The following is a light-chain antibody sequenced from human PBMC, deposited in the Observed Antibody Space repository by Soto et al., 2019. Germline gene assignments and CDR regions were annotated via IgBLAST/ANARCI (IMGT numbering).Light chain of an antibody. CDR2: AAY. CDR1: QDISTY. CDR3: QKYDNAPLT. Sequence: DNLMNQAPSSMSASVGDRVTITCRARQDISTYLAWYQQKPGKVPKLLISAAYTLQSGVPPRFSGSGSGTDFTLTISSLQPEDVATYYCQKYDNAPLTFGGGTKVEIK. J-gene: IGKJ4*01. V-gene: IGKV1-27*01.